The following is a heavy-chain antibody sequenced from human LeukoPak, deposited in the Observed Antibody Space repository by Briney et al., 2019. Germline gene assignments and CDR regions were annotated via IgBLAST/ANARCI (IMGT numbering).Heavy chain of an antibody. V-gene: IGHV4-61*08. Sequence: SETLSLTCTVSGGSISSGGYYWSWIRQHPGKGLEWIGYIYYSGSTNYNPSLKSRVTISVDTSKNQFSLKLSSVTAADTAVYYCAGGPPGSSWYKWYYFDYWGQGTLVTVSS. CDR3: AGGPPGSSWYKWYYFDY. CDR1: GGSISSGGYY. J-gene: IGHJ4*02. D-gene: IGHD6-13*01. CDR2: IYYSGST.